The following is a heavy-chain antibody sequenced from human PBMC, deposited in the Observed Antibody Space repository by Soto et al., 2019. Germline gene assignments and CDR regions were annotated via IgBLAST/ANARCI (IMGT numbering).Heavy chain of an antibody. D-gene: IGHD2-21*01. CDR2: ISVTSGSI. CDR1: GFTFSSFA. CDR3: VRDHIWAFDF. J-gene: IGHJ3*01. Sequence: EVQSVESGGGLVQPGGSLRISCAASGFTFSSFALHWVRQAPGKGLEWISYISVTSGSIFYADSVKGRFTISRDDARNSLYLQMNTLRDEDTAVYFCVRDHIWAFDFWGRGTMVTVSS. V-gene: IGHV3-48*02.